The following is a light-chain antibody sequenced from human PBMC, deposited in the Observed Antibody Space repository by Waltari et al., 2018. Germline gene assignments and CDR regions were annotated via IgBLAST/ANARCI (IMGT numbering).Light chain of an antibody. CDR2: GAS. Sequence: RASQPVRNSYDAWYRQKRGQAPELVIYGASNRATGIPHRISGSESGTDFTLTITGLEPEDFAVYYCQQYGSSAWTFGPGTKVELK. CDR3: QQYGSSAWT. CDR1: QPVRNSY. V-gene: IGKV3-20*01. J-gene: IGKJ1*01.